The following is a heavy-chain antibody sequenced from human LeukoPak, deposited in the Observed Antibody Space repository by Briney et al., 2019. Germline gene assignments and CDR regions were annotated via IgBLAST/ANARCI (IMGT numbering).Heavy chain of an antibody. CDR3: ARYYDILTGGYYFDY. CDR1: GGTFSSYA. V-gene: IGHV1-69*06. J-gene: IGHJ4*01. CDR2: IIPIFGTA. Sequence: GASVKVSCKASGGTFSSYAISWVRQAPGQGLEWMGGIIPIFGTANYAQKFQGRVTITADKSTSTAYMELSSLRSEDTAVYYCARYYDILTGGYYFDYWGHGTLVTVSS. D-gene: IGHD3-9*01.